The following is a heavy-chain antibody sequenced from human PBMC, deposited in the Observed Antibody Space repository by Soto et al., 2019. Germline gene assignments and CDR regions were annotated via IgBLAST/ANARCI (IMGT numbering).Heavy chain of an antibody. V-gene: IGHV1-69*13. CDR1: GGTFSSHG. J-gene: IGHJ4*02. CDR2: IIPSFGIS. D-gene: IGHD2-2*01. CDR3: ARSGGRYCSSTSCYQTPVDY. Sequence: SVKVSCKASGGTFSSHGIFWMRQAPGQGLEWMGGIIPSFGISNYAQRFQGRVTMTADESTSTAYMELSSLRSEDTAVYYCARSGGRYCSSTSCYQTPVDYWGQGTLVTVSS.